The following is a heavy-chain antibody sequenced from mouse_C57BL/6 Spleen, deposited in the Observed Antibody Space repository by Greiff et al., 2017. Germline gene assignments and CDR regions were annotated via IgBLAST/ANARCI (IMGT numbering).Heavy chain of an antibody. CDR2: ISSGSSTI. D-gene: IGHD2-3*01. J-gene: IGHJ3*01. CDR1: GFTFSDYG. CDR3: AKGIDGYYAAD. V-gene: IGHV5-17*01. Sequence: EVKLMESGGGLVKPGGSLKLSCAASGFTFSDYGMHWVRQAPEKGLEWVAYISSGSSTIYYADTVKGRFTISRDNAKNTLFLQMTSLRSEDTAMYYCAKGIDGYYAADWGQGTLVTVSA.